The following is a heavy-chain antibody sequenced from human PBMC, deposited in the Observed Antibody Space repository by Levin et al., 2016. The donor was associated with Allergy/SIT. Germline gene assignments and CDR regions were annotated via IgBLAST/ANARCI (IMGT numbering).Heavy chain of an antibody. CDR3: AHALERAKFDY. J-gene: IGHJ4*02. D-gene: IGHD5-24*01. Sequence: WIRQPPGKALEWLALIYWDDDKRYSPSLKSRLTITKDTSKNQVVLTMTNMDPVDTATYYCAHALERAKFDYWGQGTLVTVSS. CDR2: IYWDDDK. V-gene: IGHV2-5*02.